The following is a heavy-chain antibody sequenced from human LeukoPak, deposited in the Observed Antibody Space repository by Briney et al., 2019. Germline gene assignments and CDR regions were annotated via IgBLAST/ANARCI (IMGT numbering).Heavy chain of an antibody. V-gene: IGHV3-48*03. D-gene: IGHD3-10*01. CDR1: GFTFSSYE. J-gene: IGHJ4*02. CDR2: ISSSGSTI. CDR3: ARDISDGSGPFDY. Sequence: GGSLRLSCAASGFTFSSYEMNWVRQAPGKGLEWVSYISSSGSTIYYADSVKGRFTISRDNAKNSLYLQMNSLRAEDTAVYYCARDISDGSGPFDYWGQGTLVTVSS.